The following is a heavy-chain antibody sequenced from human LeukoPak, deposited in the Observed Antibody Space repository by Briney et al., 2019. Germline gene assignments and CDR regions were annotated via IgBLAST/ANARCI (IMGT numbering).Heavy chain of an antibody. D-gene: IGHD1-1*01. CDR1: GFIFVDYG. CDR3: ARGDRYDWDYYYYMDV. J-gene: IGHJ6*03. CDR2: INWNGGIT. V-gene: IGHV3-20*04. Sequence: GGSLRLSCAASGFIFVDYGMSWVRQAPGKGLEWVSGINWNGGITGYAESVKGGFTISRDNAKNSLYLQMNSLRAEDRAVHYCARGDRYDWDYYYYMDVWGKRTTVTICS.